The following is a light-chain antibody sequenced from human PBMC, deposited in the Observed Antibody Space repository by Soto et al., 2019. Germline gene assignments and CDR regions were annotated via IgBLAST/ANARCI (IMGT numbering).Light chain of an antibody. CDR2: AAS. CDR1: QSISSY. CDR3: QQCYSTLLN. J-gene: IGKJ4*01. V-gene: IGKV1-39*01. Sequence: DIQMTQSSSSLSASVGDRVTITCRASQSISSYLNWYQQKPGKAPKLLIYAASSLQSGVPSRFSGSGSGTYFTLTISSLQPEDFATYYCQQCYSTLLNFGGGTKVEIK.